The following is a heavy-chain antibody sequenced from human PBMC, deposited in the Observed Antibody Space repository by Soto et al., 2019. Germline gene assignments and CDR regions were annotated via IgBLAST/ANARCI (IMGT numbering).Heavy chain of an antibody. CDR1: GGSFSAYY. V-gene: IGHV4-34*01. J-gene: IGHJ2*01. D-gene: IGHD3-9*01. CDR2: FNDRGSI. Sequence: QVQLQQWGAGPLRPLETLSLTCGVSGGSFSAYYWAWIRQSPGKGLEWIGEFNDRGSINYNPSLKSLVSISVDTSKNHYSLSLRSVTAADTAVYYCARESHDILTGPPWVWYFDLWGRGTLVTVSS. CDR3: ARESHDILTGPPWVWYFDL.